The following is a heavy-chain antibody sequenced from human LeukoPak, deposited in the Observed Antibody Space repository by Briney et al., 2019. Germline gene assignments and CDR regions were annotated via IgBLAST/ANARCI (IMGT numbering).Heavy chain of an antibody. Sequence: ASVKVSCKASGYTFTSYDINWVRQAPGQGLEWMGWINSNSGATDYAQKFQGRVTMTRDTSISTAYMELSSLRSDDTAVYFCASGANVAYWGQGTLVTVSS. D-gene: IGHD4/OR15-4a*01. CDR3: ASGANVAY. CDR1: GYTFTSYD. J-gene: IGHJ4*02. CDR2: INSNSGAT. V-gene: IGHV1-2*02.